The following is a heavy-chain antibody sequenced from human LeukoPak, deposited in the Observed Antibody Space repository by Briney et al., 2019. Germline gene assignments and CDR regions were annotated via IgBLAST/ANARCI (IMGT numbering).Heavy chain of an antibody. Sequence: PSQTLSLTCTVPGGSISSGGYYWSWIRQHPGKGLEWIGYIYYSGSTYYNPSLKSRVTISVDTSKNQFSLKLSSVTAADTAVYYCARDSRDGEDNWFDPWGQGTLVTVSS. CDR2: IYYSGST. D-gene: IGHD4-17*01. CDR1: GGSISSGGYY. V-gene: IGHV4-31*03. J-gene: IGHJ5*02. CDR3: ARDSRDGEDNWFDP.